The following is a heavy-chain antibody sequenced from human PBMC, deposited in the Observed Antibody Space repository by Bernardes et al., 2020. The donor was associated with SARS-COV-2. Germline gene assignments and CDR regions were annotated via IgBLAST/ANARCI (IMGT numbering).Heavy chain of an antibody. J-gene: IGHJ6*02. CDR3: ARKTGHDYGMDV. D-gene: IGHD3-10*01. Sequence: GGSLRLSCAASGFRSRSSWMHWVRQAPGKGLVWVSRVNSDGSNTIYADSVKGRFTISRDSSKNMVYLQMNSLRAEDTAVYYCARKTGHDYGMDVWGQGTTVTVSS. V-gene: IGHV3-74*01. CDR2: VNSDGSNT. CDR1: GFRSRSSW.